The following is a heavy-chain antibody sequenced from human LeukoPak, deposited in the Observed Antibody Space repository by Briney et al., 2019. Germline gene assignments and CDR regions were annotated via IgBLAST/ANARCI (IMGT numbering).Heavy chain of an antibody. V-gene: IGHV4-34*01. J-gene: IGHJ5*01. CDR2: INHSGST. CDR1: GGSFSGYY. Sequence: KPSETLSLTCAVYGGSFSGYYWSWIRQPPGKGLEWIGEINHSGSTNYNPSLKSRVTISVDTSKNQFSLHLNSVTPEDTAVYYCARDPSVDQGFDCWGQGTLVTVSS. CDR3: ARDPSVDQGFDC.